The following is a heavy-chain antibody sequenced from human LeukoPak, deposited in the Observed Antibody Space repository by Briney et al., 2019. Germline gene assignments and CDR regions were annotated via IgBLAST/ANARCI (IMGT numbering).Heavy chain of an antibody. CDR2: INSDGSST. Sequence: GGSLRLSCAASGFTFSYYWMHWVRQAPGKGLVWVSRINSDGSSTRYADSVKGRFTISRDNAKNTLYLQMNSLRAEDTALYYCSREVSGDPWFNWFDPWGQGTLVTVSS. CDR1: GFTFSYYW. J-gene: IGHJ5*02. D-gene: IGHD4-17*01. V-gene: IGHV3-74*01. CDR3: SREVSGDPWFNWFDP.